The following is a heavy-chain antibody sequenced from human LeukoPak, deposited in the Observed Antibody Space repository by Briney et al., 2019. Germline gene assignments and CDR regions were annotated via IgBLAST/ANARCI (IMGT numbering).Heavy chain of an antibody. CDR1: GGSISSYY. Sequence: SETLSLTCTVSGGSISSYYWSWIRQPPGKGLEWIGYIYYSGSTNYNPSLKSRVTISVDTSKNQFSLKLSSVTAADTAVYYCARLKSSNYGMYVWGQGTTVTVSS. J-gene: IGHJ6*02. CDR3: ARLKSSNYGMYV. CDR2: IYYSGST. V-gene: IGHV4-59*08.